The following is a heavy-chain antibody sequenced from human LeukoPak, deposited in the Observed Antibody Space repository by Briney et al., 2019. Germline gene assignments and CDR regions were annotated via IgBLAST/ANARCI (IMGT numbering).Heavy chain of an antibody. CDR2: IGPNGAST. D-gene: IGHD3-9*01. J-gene: IGHJ4*02. V-gene: IGHV3-64D*06. CDR1: GFTFSNHF. Sequence: GGSLRLSCSTSGFTFSNHFMHWVRQAPGKGLEYVSSIGPNGASTLYADSVKGRFTISRDNSKNALYLQLTSLRLEDTALYYCVKDLTGTWSFDYWDQGTLVTVSS. CDR3: VKDLTGTWSFDY.